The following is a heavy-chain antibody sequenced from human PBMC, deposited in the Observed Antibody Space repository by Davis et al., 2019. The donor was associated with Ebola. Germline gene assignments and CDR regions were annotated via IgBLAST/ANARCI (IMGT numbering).Heavy chain of an antibody. CDR1: GFTFSSYS. CDR3: ARVKAGWYFDS. Sequence: GESLKISCAASGFTFSSYSMNWVRQAPGKGLEWVSSISSSSSYIYYADSVKGRFTLSRDNAENSLYLQMNTLRAEDTALYYCARVKAGWYFDSWGQGTLVTVSS. CDR2: ISSSSSYI. V-gene: IGHV3-21*01. J-gene: IGHJ4*02. D-gene: IGHD2-15*01.